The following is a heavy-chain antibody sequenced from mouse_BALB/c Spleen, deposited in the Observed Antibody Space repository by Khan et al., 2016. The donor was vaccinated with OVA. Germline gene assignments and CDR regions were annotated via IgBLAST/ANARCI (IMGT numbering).Heavy chain of an antibody. CDR2: IWSDGRT. J-gene: IGHJ4*01. Sequence: QVQLQQSGPDLVAPPQSLSITCTVSGFSLTSYAIHWVRQPPGKGLEWLVVIWSDGRTTYNSALKSRLSISKDNSKSQVFLKINSLQTDDTAMYYCARHQFPLSMDSWGQGTSVTVSS. V-gene: IGHV2-6-2*01. CDR3: ARHQFPLSMDS. CDR1: GFSLTSYA.